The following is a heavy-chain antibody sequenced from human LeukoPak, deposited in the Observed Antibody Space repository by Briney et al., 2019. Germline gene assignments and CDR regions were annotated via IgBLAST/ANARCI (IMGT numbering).Heavy chain of an antibody. V-gene: IGHV3-23*01. CDR1: GFTFSSYA. D-gene: IGHD6-19*01. CDR3: AKLLAVTNPYYFNY. J-gene: IGHJ4*02. CDR2: ISGSGSGGST. Sequence: PGGSLTLSCAASGFTFSSYAMSWVRQAPGKGLEWVSTISGSGSGGSTHYAASVQGRFPISRDNSKDPLYLQMNSLRAEDTAVYYCAKLLAVTNPYYFNYWGQGTLVTVSS.